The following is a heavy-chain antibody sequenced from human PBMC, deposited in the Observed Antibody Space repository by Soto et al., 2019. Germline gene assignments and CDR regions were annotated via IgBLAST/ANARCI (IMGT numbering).Heavy chain of an antibody. Sequence: SEKLSLTCAVYGGSFSGYYLSWLRQPPGKGLEWIGEINHSGSTNYNPSLKSRVTISVDTSKNQFSLKLSSVTAADTAVYYCARGSYYCSSTSCYAAWFDPWGQGTLVTVSS. CDR1: GGSFSGYY. V-gene: IGHV4-34*01. CDR2: INHSGST. J-gene: IGHJ5*02. CDR3: ARGSYYCSSTSCYAAWFDP. D-gene: IGHD2-2*01.